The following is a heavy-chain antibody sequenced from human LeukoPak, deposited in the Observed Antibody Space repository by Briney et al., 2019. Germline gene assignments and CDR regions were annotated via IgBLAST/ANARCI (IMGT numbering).Heavy chain of an antibody. CDR1: GFTFSSYA. CDR3: AKWTTRITMIVVAIDY. J-gene: IGHJ4*02. D-gene: IGHD3-22*01. CDR2: ISGSGGST. Sequence: GGSLRLSCAASGFTFSSYAMSWVRQAPGKGLEWVSAISGSGGSTYYADSVKGRFTISRDNSKNTLYLQMNSLRAEDTAVYYCAKWTTRITMIVVAIDYWGQGTLVTVSS. V-gene: IGHV3-23*01.